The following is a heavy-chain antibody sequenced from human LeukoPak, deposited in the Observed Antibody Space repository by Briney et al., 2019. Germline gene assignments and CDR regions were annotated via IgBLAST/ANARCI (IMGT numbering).Heavy chain of an antibody. V-gene: IGHV4-34*01. CDR1: GGSFSGYH. J-gene: IGHJ6*03. CDR2: INPSGST. CDR3: ARRTTVTSPTSADYYYYYYMDV. Sequence: SETLSLTCAVYGGSFSGYHWSWIRQPPGKGLEWIGEINPSGSTNYNPSLKSRVTISVGTSKNQFSLKLSSVTAADTAVYYCARRTTVTSPTSADYYYYYYMDVWGKGTTVTVSS. D-gene: IGHD4-17*01.